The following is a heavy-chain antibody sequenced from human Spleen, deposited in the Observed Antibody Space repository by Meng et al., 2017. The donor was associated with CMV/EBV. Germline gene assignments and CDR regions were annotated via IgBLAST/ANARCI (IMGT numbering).Heavy chain of an antibody. CDR1: GFTFSSYW. Sequence: GESLKISCAASGFTFSSYWMSWVRQAPGKGLEWVANMNQDGSQKNYVDSVRGRFTISRDNAKSSLFLQMNSLRAEDTAVYYCARVAAAGRGMDVWGQGTTVTVSS. CDR2: MNQDGSQK. CDR3: ARVAAAGRGMDV. J-gene: IGHJ6*02. V-gene: IGHV3-7*04. D-gene: IGHD6-13*01.